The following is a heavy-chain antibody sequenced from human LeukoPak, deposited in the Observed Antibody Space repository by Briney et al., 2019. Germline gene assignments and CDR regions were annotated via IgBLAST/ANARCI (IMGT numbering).Heavy chain of an antibody. J-gene: IGHJ5*02. Sequence: PGGSLRLSCAASGFTFSSYAMSWVRQAPGKGLEGVSAISGSGGSTYCADSVKGRFTISRDNSKNTLYLQMNSLRAEDTAVYYCAKDQDSSGYYSNWFDPWGQGTLVTVSS. V-gene: IGHV3-23*01. CDR1: GFTFSSYA. CDR2: ISGSGGST. D-gene: IGHD3-22*01. CDR3: AKDQDSSGYYSNWFDP.